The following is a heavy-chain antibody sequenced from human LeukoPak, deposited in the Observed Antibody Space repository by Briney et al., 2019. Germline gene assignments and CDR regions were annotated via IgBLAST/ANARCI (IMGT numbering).Heavy chain of an antibody. CDR3: ARFRGSGWYSFDL. Sequence: ASVKVSCKASGYTFTGYYIHWVRQAPGQGLEWMGWINPTSFGTKYEQKFQGRVTMTRDASISTDYMELSDLRSDDTAVYYCARFRGSGWYSFDLWGQGTLVTVSS. D-gene: IGHD6-19*01. CDR1: GYTFTGYY. V-gene: IGHV1-2*02. CDR2: INPTSFGT. J-gene: IGHJ5*02.